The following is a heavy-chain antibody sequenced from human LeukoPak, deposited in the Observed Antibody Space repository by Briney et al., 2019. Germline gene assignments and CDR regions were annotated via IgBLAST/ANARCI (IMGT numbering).Heavy chain of an antibody. CDR1: GDSVSSSTSA. CDR2: TYFRSKWIH. CDR3: ARNFSPDFDY. Sequence: SQTLSLTCAISGDSVSSSTSAWSWIRQSPSRGLEWLGRTYFRSKWIHDYALSVRGRITTNPDTSKDQVSLQLNSMTPEDTAIYYCARNFSPDFDYWGQGTLVTVSS. V-gene: IGHV6-1*01. D-gene: IGHD1-14*01. J-gene: IGHJ4*02.